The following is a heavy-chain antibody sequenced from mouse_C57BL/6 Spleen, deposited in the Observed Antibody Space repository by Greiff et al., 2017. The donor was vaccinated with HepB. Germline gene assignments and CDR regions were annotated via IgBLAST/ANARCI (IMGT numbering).Heavy chain of an antibody. CDR1: GYSITSGYY. Sequence: EVQLQESGPGLVKPSQSLSLTCSVTGYSITSGYYWNWIRQFPGNKLEWMGYISYDGSNNYNPSLKNRISITRDTSKNQCFLKLNSVTTEDTATYYCARQLRLWGQGTLVTVSA. J-gene: IGHJ3*01. V-gene: IGHV3-6*01. D-gene: IGHD3-2*02. CDR3: ARQLRL. CDR2: ISYDGSN.